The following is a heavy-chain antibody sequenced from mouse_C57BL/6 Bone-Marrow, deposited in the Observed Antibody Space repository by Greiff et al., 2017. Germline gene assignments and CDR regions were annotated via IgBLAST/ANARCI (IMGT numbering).Heavy chain of an antibody. Sequence: QVQLQQPGAELVKPGASVKLSCKASGYTFTSYWMQWVKQRPGQGLEWIGEIDPSDSYTYYNQKFKGQVTLTVDTSSSTAYMQLSSLTSEDSAVYYCARWAYEVFAYWGQGTLVTVSA. V-gene: IGHV1-50*01. CDR3: ARWAYEVFAY. CDR1: GYTFTSYW. D-gene: IGHD2-3*01. J-gene: IGHJ3*01. CDR2: IDPSDSYT.